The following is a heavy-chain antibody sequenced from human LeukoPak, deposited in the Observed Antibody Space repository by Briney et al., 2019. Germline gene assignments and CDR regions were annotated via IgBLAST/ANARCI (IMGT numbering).Heavy chain of an antibody. CDR3: AKGFTSGWANWFDP. CDR1: GFTFSGYA. Sequence: GGSLRLSCAASGFTFSGYAMNWVRQAPGKGLEWVSSIDGDYNTFYADSVKGRFAISRDNAKNSLYLQMNGLRAEDTAVYYCAKGFTSGWANWFDPWGQGTLVTVSS. V-gene: IGHV3-21*04. CDR2: IDGDYNT. J-gene: IGHJ5*02. D-gene: IGHD6-19*01.